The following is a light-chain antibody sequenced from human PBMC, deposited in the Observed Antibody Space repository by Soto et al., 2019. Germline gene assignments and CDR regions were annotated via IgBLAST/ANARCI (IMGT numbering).Light chain of an antibody. J-gene: IGKJ1*01. Sequence: ETVMTQSPATLSVSPGERATLSCRASQSVSSYLAWYQQKPGQAPRLLIYGASTRATGIPARSSGSGSGTEFTLTISSLQSEDFAVYYCQQYNNWPRTFGQGTKVDI. CDR2: GAS. CDR1: QSVSSY. CDR3: QQYNNWPRT. V-gene: IGKV3-15*01.